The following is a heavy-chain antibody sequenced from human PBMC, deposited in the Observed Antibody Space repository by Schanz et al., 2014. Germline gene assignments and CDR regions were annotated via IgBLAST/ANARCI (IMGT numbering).Heavy chain of an antibody. CDR2: ISYDGSNK. J-gene: IGHJ4*02. CDR3: ARANYRRKINFDY. Sequence: QVQLLQFGGGVVQPGRSLRLSCAASGFTFSSYAMHWVRQAPGKGLEWVAVISYDGSNKYYADSVKGRFTISRDNSKNTLYLQMNTLRAEDTAVYYCARANYRRKINFDYWGRGTLVTVSS. V-gene: IGHV3-30-3*01. CDR1: GFTFSSYA. D-gene: IGHD3-10*01.